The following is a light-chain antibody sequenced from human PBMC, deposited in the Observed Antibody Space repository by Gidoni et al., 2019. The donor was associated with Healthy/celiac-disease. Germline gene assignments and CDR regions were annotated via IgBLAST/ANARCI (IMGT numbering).Light chain of an antibody. CDR3: CSYAGSYTEV. CDR1: SSDVGGYNY. V-gene: IGLV2-11*01. Sequence: QSALTQPRSVSGSPGQSVTISCTGTSSDVGGYNYVSWYQQHPGKAPKLMIYDVSKRPSGVPDRFSGSKSGNTASLTISGLQAEDEADYCCCSYAGSYTEVFGGGTKLTVL. CDR2: DVS. J-gene: IGLJ3*02.